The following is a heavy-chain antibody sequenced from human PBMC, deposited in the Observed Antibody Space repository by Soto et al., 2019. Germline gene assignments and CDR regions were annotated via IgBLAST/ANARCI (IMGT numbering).Heavy chain of an antibody. CDR1: GYSFSSWW. J-gene: IGHJ6*02. CDR3: ARVTTVTTKGYYYYGMDV. D-gene: IGHD4-4*01. CDR2: IYPGDSDT. V-gene: IGHV5-51*01. Sequence: PGDSLKISCKGSGYSFSSWWIGWWRQVPGKGLEWMGIIYPGDSDTRYSPSFQGQVTISADKSISTAYLQWSSLKASDTAMYYCARVTTVTTKGYYYYGMDVWGQGTTVTVS.